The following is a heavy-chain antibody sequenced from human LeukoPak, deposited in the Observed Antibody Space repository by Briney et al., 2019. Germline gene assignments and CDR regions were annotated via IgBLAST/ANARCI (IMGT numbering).Heavy chain of an antibody. CDR3: AKPRGEEWLVGLYDAFDI. CDR1: GFTLSSYA. Sequence: GGSLSLSCAPSGFTLSSYAMSWVRQAPGGGLEWGSVISGSDGRTYYADAVKGRLTLSRDNSKNTLYLQMTSLRAEDTAVFYCAKPRGEEWLVGLYDAFDIWGQGTMVTVSS. D-gene: IGHD6-19*01. CDR2: ISGSDGRT. V-gene: IGHV3-23*01. J-gene: IGHJ3*02.